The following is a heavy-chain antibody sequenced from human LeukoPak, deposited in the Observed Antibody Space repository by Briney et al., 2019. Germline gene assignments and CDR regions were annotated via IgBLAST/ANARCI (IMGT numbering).Heavy chain of an antibody. Sequence: SETLSLTCAVYSGSFSGYYWSWIRQPPGKGLEWIGEINHSGSTNYNPSLKSRVTISVDTSKNQFSLKLSSVTAADTAVYYCARVKRYCSSTSCPGTHYFDYWGQGTLVTVSS. V-gene: IGHV4-34*01. CDR1: SGSFSGYY. J-gene: IGHJ4*02. CDR3: ARVKRYCSSTSCPGTHYFDY. D-gene: IGHD2-2*01. CDR2: INHSGST.